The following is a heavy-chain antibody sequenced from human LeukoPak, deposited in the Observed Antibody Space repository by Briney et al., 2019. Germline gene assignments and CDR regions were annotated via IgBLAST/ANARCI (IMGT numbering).Heavy chain of an antibody. Sequence: PSETLSLTCAVYGGSFSGYYWSWIRQPPGKGLEWIGEINHSGSTNYNPSLKSRVTISVDTSKNQFSRKLSSVTAADTAVYYCARCRYYGAGSYYDFDYWGQGTLVTVSS. CDR2: INHSGST. V-gene: IGHV4-34*01. D-gene: IGHD3-10*01. CDR1: GGSFSGYY. CDR3: ARCRYYGAGSYYDFDY. J-gene: IGHJ4*02.